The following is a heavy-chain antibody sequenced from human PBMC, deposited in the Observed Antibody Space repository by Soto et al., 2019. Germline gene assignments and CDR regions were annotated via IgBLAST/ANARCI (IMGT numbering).Heavy chain of an antibody. V-gene: IGHV3-48*02. CDR2: ISSTSSTI. CDR3: ASWPDAADY. Sequence: EVQLVESGGGLVQLGGSLRLSCAASGFTFSSCSMNWVRQAPGKGLEWLSYISSTSSTIYYADSVKGRFTISRDNAKNSLSLQMNSLRDEDTAVYYCASWPDAADYWGQGTLVTVSS. D-gene: IGHD6-25*01. J-gene: IGHJ4*02. CDR1: GFTFSSCS.